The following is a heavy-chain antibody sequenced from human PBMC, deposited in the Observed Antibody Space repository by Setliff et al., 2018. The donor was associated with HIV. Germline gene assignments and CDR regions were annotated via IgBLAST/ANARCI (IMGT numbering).Heavy chain of an antibody. D-gene: IGHD3-22*01. V-gene: IGHV4-61*05. CDR2: IYTSGRT. J-gene: IGHJ4*02. CDR3: ASLFHDTSAPWLYYFDY. CDR1: DGSISSITYY. Sequence: ASETLSLTCTVSDGSISSITYYWGWIRQPPGKGLEWIGLIYTSGRTNYNPSLKSRVTISVDRSKNQFSLNLSSVTAADTALYYCASLFHDTSAPWLYYFDYWGQGTLVTVSS.